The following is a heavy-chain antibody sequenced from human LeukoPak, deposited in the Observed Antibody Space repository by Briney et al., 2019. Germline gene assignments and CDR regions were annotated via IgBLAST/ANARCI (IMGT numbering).Heavy chain of an antibody. D-gene: IGHD3-22*01. V-gene: IGHV4-59*01. CDR1: GGSISSYY. CDR2: IYYSGST. J-gene: IGHJ4*02. Sequence: PSETLSLTCTVSGGSISSYYWSWIRQPPGKGLEWIGYIYYSGSTNYNPSLKSRVTISVDTSKNQFSLKLSSVTAADTAVYYCARELRSSGFDYWGQGTLVTVSS. CDR3: ARELRSSGFDY.